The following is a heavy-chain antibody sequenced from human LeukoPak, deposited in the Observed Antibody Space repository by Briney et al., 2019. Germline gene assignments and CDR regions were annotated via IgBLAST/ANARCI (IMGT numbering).Heavy chain of an antibody. V-gene: IGHV1-8*01. CDR3: ARVMGDSSGYYSNNFDY. CDR2: MNPNSGNT. J-gene: IGHJ4*02. CDR1: GYTFTSYD. Sequence: ASVTVSFKASGYTFTSYDINWVRQAPGQGLEWMGWMNPNSGNTGYAQKFQGRVTMTRNTSISTAYMELSSLRSEDTAVYYCARVMGDSSGYYSNNFDYWGQGTLVTVSS. D-gene: IGHD3-22*01.